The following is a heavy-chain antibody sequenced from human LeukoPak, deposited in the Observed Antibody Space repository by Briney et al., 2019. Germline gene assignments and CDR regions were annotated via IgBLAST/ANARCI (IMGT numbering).Heavy chain of an antibody. CDR3: ARDPSYYYDSSGYWFDP. CDR2: FDPEDGET. D-gene: IGHD3-22*01. CDR1: GYTLTELS. Sequence: ASVKVSCKVSGYTLTELSMHWVRQAPGKGLEWMGGFDPEDGETIYAQKFQGRVTMTEDTSTDTAYMELRSLRSDDTAVYYCARDPSYYYDSSGYWFDPWGQGTLVTVSS. J-gene: IGHJ5*02. V-gene: IGHV1-24*01.